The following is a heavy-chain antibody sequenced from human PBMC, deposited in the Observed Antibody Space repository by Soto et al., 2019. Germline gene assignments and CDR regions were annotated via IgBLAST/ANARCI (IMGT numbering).Heavy chain of an antibody. CDR1: GFTFSSYW. CDR3: ARDPNIVATMGSIYYYYGMDV. Sequence: GGSLRLSCAPSGFTFSSYWMSWVSQAPGKGLEWVANIKQDGSEKYYVDSVKGRFTISRDNAKNSLYLQMNSLRAEDTAVYYCARDPNIVATMGSIYYYYGMDVWGQGTTVTVSS. CDR2: IKQDGSEK. V-gene: IGHV3-7*01. D-gene: IGHD5-12*01. J-gene: IGHJ6*02.